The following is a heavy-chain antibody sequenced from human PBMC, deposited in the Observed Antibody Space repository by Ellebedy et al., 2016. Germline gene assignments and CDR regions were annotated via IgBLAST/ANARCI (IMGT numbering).Heavy chain of an antibody. Sequence: ASVKVSXKASGYTFTSYGISWVRQAPGQGLEWMGWISAYNGNTNYAQKLQGRVTMTTDTSTSTAYMELRSLRSEDTAVYYCATDRRRPGYSEWGQGTLVTVSS. V-gene: IGHV1-18*01. J-gene: IGHJ4*02. D-gene: IGHD4-23*01. CDR1: GYTFTSYG. CDR3: ATDRRRPGYSE. CDR2: ISAYNGNT.